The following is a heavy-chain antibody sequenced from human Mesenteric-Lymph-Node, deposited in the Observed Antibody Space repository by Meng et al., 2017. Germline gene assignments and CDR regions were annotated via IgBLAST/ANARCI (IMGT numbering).Heavy chain of an antibody. CDR2: IYHSGST. CDR3: ASHLGG. V-gene: IGHV4-4*02. J-gene: IGHJ4*02. D-gene: IGHD2-15*01. CDR1: GGSISSVNW. Sequence: GHWQVSGPEMVCLSGTLSLPGSVSGGSISSVNWWSWVRQPPGKGLEWIGEIYHSGSTNYNPSLKSRVTISVDKSKNQFSLKLSSVTTADTAVYYCASHLGGWGQGTLVTVSS.